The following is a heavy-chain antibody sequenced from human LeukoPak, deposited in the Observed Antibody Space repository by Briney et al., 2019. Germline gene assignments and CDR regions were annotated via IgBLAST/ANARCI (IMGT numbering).Heavy chain of an antibody. CDR3: TRGDRITIFGVVIIPYFDY. CDR2: INPNSGGT. V-gene: IGHV1-2*02. CDR1: GYTFTGYY. Sequence: ASATVSCKASGYTFTGYYMHWVRQAPGQGLEWMGWINPNSGGTNYAQKFQGRVTMTRDTSISTAYMELSRLRSDDTAVYYCTRGDRITIFGVVIIPYFDYWGQGTLVTVSS. D-gene: IGHD3-3*01. J-gene: IGHJ4*02.